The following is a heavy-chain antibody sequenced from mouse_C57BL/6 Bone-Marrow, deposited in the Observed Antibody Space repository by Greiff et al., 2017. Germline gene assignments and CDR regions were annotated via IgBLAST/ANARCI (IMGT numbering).Heavy chain of an antibody. CDR1: GYTFTSYG. CDR2: IYPRSGNT. CDR3: ASPLYYYGEGYFDY. V-gene: IGHV1-81*01. D-gene: IGHD1-1*01. Sequence: QVQLQQSGAELARPGASVKLSCKASGYTFTSYGISWVKQRTGQGLEWIGEIYPRSGNTYYNEKFKGKATLTADKSSSTAYMELRSLTSEDSAVYFCASPLYYYGEGYFDYWGQGTTLTVSS. J-gene: IGHJ2*01.